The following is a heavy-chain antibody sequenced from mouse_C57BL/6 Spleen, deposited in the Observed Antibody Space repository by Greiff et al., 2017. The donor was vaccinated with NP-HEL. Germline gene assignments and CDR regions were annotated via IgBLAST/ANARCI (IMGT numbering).Heavy chain of an antibody. J-gene: IGHJ4*01. V-gene: IGHV1-53*01. CDR3: VRGRYYSKYRYAMDY. Sequence: QVQLQQPGTELVKPGASVKLSCKASGYTFTSYWMHWVKQRPGQGLEWIGNINPSNGGTNYNEKFKSKATLTVDKSSSTAYMQLSSLTSEDSAVYYCVRGRYYSKYRYAMDYWGQGTSVTVSS. CDR2: INPSNGGT. CDR1: GYTFTSYW. D-gene: IGHD2-5*01.